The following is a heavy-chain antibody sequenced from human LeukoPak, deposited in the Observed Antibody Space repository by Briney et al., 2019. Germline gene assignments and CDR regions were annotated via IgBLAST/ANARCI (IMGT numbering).Heavy chain of an antibody. D-gene: IGHD2-21*02. J-gene: IGHJ4*02. CDR1: GGTFNTSP. CDR2: IIPLLRTT. CDR3: ARGGRTAGDYFDS. V-gene: IGHV1-69*16. Sequence: SVKVSCKASGGTFNTSPITWVRQAPGQGLEWMGGIIPLLRTTKNAHKFQGRITITTDESTETAYMELSSLKSDDTAVYYCARGGRTAGDYFDSWGQGTLVTVSS.